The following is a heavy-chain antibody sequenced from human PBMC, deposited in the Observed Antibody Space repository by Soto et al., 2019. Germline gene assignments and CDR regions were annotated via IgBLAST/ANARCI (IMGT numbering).Heavy chain of an antibody. V-gene: IGHV4-4*02. CDR3: ATLPPRIVVSLLPIPT. Sequence: QVQLRESGPRLVKTSGTLSLTCAVSGGSISSTNWWTWVRQTPGKGLEWIGEIYHTGSPTYSPSRRGRATTSVDKSNNQVSLRLISVTAADTAVYYWATLPPRIVVSLLPIPTWGQGILVTVSS. J-gene: IGHJ5*02. CDR2: IYHTGSP. CDR1: GGSISSTNW. D-gene: IGHD2-21*01.